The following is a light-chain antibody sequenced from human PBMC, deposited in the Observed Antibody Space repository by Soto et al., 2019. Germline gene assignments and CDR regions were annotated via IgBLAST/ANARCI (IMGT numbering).Light chain of an antibody. CDR1: QSISSW. CDR3: QQYNSYLS. CDR2: KAS. V-gene: IGKV1-5*03. J-gene: IGKJ1*01. Sequence: DIQMTQSPSTLSASVGDRVTITCRASQSISSWLAWYQQKPGKAPKLLIYKASSLESGVPSRFSGSGSGTEFTLTISSLQPDDFAPYYCQQYNSYLSFGQGTKVEIK.